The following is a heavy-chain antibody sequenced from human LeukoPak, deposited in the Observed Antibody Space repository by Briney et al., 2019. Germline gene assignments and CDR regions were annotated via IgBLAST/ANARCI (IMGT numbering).Heavy chain of an antibody. V-gene: IGHV4-39*07. J-gene: IGHJ4*02. D-gene: IGHD1-14*01. CDR2: IYYSGST. CDR3: ARDLAEHLSLDY. Sequence: PSETLSLTCTVSGGSISSSSYYWGWIRQPPGKGLEWIGSIYYSGSTYYNPSLKSRVTISVDTSKNQFSLKLSSVTAADTAVYYCARDLAEHLSLDYWGQGTLVTVSS. CDR1: GGSISSSSYY.